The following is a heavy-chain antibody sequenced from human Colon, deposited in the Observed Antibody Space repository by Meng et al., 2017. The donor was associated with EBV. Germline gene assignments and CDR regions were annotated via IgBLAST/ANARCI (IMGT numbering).Heavy chain of an antibody. CDR1: GFTFSNYW. J-gene: IGHJ4*02. V-gene: IGHV3-74*01. Sequence: EVQLLGSGGGLVQPGGSLRLSCAASGFTFSNYWMHWVRQAPGKGLVWVSRIKNDGSFTAYADSVKGRFTISRDNAKNTLYLQMNSLRAEDTAVYYCAKSDYFDNWGQGTLVTASS. CDR2: IKNDGSFT. CDR3: AKSDYFDN.